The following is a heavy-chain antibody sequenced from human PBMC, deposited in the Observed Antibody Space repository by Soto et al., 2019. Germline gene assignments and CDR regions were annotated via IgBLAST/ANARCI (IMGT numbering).Heavy chain of an antibody. CDR2: IYYSGST. V-gene: IGHV4-31*03. Sequence: QVQLQESGPGLVKPSQTLSLTCTVSGGSISSGGYYWSWIRQHPGKGLEWIGYIYYSGSTYYNPSLKSRVTISVDTSKNQFSLKLSSVTAADTAVYYCARDSRGYDSPVGFDPWGQGTLVTVSS. CDR1: GGSISSGGYY. CDR3: ARDSRGYDSPVGFDP. D-gene: IGHD5-12*01. J-gene: IGHJ5*02.